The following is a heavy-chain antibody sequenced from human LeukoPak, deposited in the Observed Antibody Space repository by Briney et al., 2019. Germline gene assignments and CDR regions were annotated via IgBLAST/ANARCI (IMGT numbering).Heavy chain of an antibody. CDR2: IYTSGST. CDR3: ARDPIVGATLGLFDP. Sequence: SETLSLTCTVSGGSISSYYWSWIRQPAGKGLEWIGRIYTSGSTNYNPSLKSRVTMSVDTSKNQFSLKLSSVTAADTAVYYCARDPIVGATLGLFDPWAREPWSPSPQ. D-gene: IGHD1-26*01. J-gene: IGHJ5*02. V-gene: IGHV4-4*07. CDR1: GGSISSYY.